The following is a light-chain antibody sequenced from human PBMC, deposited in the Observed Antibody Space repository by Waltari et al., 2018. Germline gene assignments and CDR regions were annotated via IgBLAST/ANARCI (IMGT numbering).Light chain of an antibody. J-gene: IGLJ1*01. V-gene: IGLV3-1*01. CDR1: QLGDRY. CDR2: QDV. CDR3: QAYYSSTGV. Sequence: SYELTQPPSVSVSPGQTASITCSGDQLGDRYVFWYQQKPGQSPVLVIYQDVKRPSGIPERRSGSNSGNTATLTISATQAVDEAEYYCQAYYSSTGVFGTGTKVTVL.